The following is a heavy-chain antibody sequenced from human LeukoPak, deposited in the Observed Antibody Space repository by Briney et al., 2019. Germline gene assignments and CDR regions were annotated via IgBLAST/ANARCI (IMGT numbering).Heavy chain of an antibody. J-gene: IGHJ4*02. V-gene: IGHV4-34*01. D-gene: IGHD6-13*01. CDR2: INHSGST. CDR3: ARYSAAAASYFDY. CDR1: GGSFSGYY. Sequence: PSETLSHTCAVYGGSFSGYYWSWIRQPPGKGLEWIGEINHSGSTNYNPSLKSRVTISVDTSKNQFSLKLSSVTAADTAVYYCARYSAAAASYFDYWGQGTLVTVSS.